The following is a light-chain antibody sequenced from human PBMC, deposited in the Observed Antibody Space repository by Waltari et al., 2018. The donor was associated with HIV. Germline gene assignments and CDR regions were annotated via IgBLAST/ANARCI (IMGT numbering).Light chain of an antibody. V-gene: IGLV1-44*01. CDR2: NSN. J-gene: IGLJ3*02. CDR3: ATWDHELDSWV. CDR1: SSNIGSDA. Sequence: QSVLPQPPSAPGTPGQRISLSCSGSSSNIGSDAVYWYQQFPGTAPKLLIFNSNQRPSGVPDRFSASKSGTSASLAISGLQSDDEADYYCATWDHELDSWVFGGGTKLTVL.